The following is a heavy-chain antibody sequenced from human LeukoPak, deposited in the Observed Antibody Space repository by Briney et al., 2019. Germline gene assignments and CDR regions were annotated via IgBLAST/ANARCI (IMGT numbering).Heavy chain of an antibody. D-gene: IGHD3-10*01. CDR3: AIEIFGSGSYPDF. CDR2: IWHDGSHK. V-gene: IGHV3-33*01. J-gene: IGHJ4*02. CDR1: GFAFNTYA. Sequence: GGSLRVSCAASGFAFNTYAMHWVRQAPGQGLEWVALIWHDGSHKFYPNSVRGQFTISRDNSKNTVSLQMNNLRPEDTAVYYCAIEIFGSGSYPDFWGQGTLVTVSS.